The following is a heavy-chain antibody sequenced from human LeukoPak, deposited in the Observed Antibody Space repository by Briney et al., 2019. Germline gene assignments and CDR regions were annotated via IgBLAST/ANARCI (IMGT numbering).Heavy chain of an antibody. Sequence: GGSPRLSCAASGFTFSSYWMSWVRQAPGKGLEWVANIKQDGSEKYYVDSVKGRFTISRDNAKNSLYLQMNSLRAEDTAVYYCARDPFHCGGDCYFGFDYWGQGTLVTVSS. CDR3: ARDPFHCGGDCYFGFDY. J-gene: IGHJ4*02. D-gene: IGHD2-21*01. CDR1: GFTFSSYW. CDR2: IKQDGSEK. V-gene: IGHV3-7*01.